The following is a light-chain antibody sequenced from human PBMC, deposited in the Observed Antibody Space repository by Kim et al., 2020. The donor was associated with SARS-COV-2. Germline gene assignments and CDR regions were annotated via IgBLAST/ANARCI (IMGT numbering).Light chain of an antibody. CDR2: DAS. V-gene: IGKV3-11*01. CDR1: QSVSNY. CDR3: QQRSNWPPYT. J-gene: IGKJ2*01. Sequence: LSPVERATLSCRASQSVSNYLAWYQHNPGQAPRLLIYDASKRATDIPARFSGSGSGTDFTLTISSLEPEDFAVYYCQQRSNWPPYTFGPGTKLEI.